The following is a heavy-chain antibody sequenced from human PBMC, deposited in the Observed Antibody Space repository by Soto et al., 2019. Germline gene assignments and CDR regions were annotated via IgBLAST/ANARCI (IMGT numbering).Heavy chain of an antibody. CDR1: GFTFSTYS. CDR3: AREYTAWPLAYGLDD. V-gene: IGHV3-21*01. D-gene: IGHD2-2*02. CDR2: ISSRSDI. Sequence: PGGSLRLSCVGSGFTFSTYSINWVRQAPGKGLEWVSSISSRSDIYYADAVKGRFTISRDNAKNSVSLPMNRLRAEDTAVYYCAREYTAWPLAYGLDDWGQGTTVTVSS. J-gene: IGHJ6*02.